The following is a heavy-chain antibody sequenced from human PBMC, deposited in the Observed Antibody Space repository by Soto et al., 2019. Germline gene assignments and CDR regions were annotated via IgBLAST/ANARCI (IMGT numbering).Heavy chain of an antibody. D-gene: IGHD3-3*01. CDR2: IYYSGST. CDR1: GGSVSRGSYY. J-gene: IGHJ4*02. CDR3: ARGGDVLRFLEWLHHLDY. V-gene: IGHV4-61*01. Sequence: PSETVSLTCTVSGGSVSRGSYYWSWIRQPPGKGLEWIGDIYYSGSTNYNPSLKSRVTISVDTSKNQFSLKLSSVTAADTAVYYCARGGDVLRFLEWLHHLDYWGQGTLVTVSS.